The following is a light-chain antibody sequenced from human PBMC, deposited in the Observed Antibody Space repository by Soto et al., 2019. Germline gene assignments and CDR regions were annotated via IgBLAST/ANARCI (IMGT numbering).Light chain of an antibody. CDR3: QQYQNWPPLT. CDR2: GAS. J-gene: IGKJ4*01. Sequence: EVLMTQSPATLSVSPGERVTLSCRASQSIYINLAWYQQKPGQAPRVLIYGASSRASGIPDRFSGIGSGTDFTLTISRLEHDDFAFYYCQQYQNWPPLTFGGGTRVEIK. CDR1: QSIYIN. V-gene: IGKV3D-15*01.